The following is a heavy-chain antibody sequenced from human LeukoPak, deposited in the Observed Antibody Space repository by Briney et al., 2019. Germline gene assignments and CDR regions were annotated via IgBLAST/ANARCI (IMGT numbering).Heavy chain of an antibody. V-gene: IGHV3-30-3*01. J-gene: IGHJ4*02. D-gene: IGHD1-20*01. CDR3: LRDLNWSLDQ. CDR2: IPYEGSNR. CDR1: GFTFVNYG. Sequence: PGGSLRLSCVASGFTFVNYGFHWVRQAPGKGLEWVAFIPYEGSNRHYADSVKGRFTISRDNSKNTLYLQMNSLRAEDMAVYYCLRDLNWSLDQWGQGTLVTVSS.